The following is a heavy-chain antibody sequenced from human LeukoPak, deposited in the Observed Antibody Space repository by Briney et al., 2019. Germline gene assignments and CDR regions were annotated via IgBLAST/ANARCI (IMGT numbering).Heavy chain of an antibody. CDR2: MNLNSGNT. CDR3: ARVSTYFGVVTDFDY. V-gene: IGHV1-8*01. D-gene: IGHD3-3*01. Sequence: ASVKVSCKASGYTFTSYDINWVRQATGQGLEWMGWMNLNSGNTGYAQKFQGRVTMTRNTSISTAYMELSSLRSEDTAVYYCARVSTYFGVVTDFDYWGQGTLVTVSS. CDR1: GYTFTSYD. J-gene: IGHJ4*02.